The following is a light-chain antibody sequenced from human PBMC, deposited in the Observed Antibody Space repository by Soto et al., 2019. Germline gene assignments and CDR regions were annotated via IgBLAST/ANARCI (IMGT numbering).Light chain of an antibody. CDR2: EVS. J-gene: IGLJ1*01. V-gene: IGLV2-14*01. CDR3: SSYTTSSTYV. Sequence: QSALTQPASVSGSPGQSITISCTGSSSDVGGYNYVSWYQQYPGKAPKLMIYEVSNRPSGVSNRFSGSKSGNTASLTISGLQAEDESDYYCSSYTTSSTYVFGIGTKSPS. CDR1: SSDVGGYNY.